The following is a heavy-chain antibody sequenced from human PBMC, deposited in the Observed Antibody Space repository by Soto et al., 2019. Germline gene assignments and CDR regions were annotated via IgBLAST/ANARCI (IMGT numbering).Heavy chain of an antibody. J-gene: IGHJ4*02. Sequence: QVQLVESGGGVVQPGRSLRLSCAASGFTFSSYSMHWVRQTPGKGLEWVAVISYDGSNKYYAESVKGRFTISRDNSKNTLFLQMSSLRAEDTAVYYCASPSLWTTVTTTFFDYWGQGTLVTVSS. CDR2: ISYDGSNK. CDR1: GFTFSSYS. CDR3: ASPSLWTTVTTTFFDY. V-gene: IGHV3-30-3*01. D-gene: IGHD4-17*01.